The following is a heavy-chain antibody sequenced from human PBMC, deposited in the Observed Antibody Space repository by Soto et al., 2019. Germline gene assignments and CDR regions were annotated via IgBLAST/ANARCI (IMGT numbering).Heavy chain of an antibody. CDR2: IYYSGST. D-gene: IGHD3-10*01. Sequence: SETLSLTCTVSSASISSSSYTWGWIRQPPGKGLEWIGSIYYSGSTYYNPSLKSRVTISVDTSDNQFSLKLSSVTAADTAVYYCARQVIDGALAGAGSFDYWGQGTLVTVSS. J-gene: IGHJ4*02. V-gene: IGHV4-39*01. CDR1: SASISSSSYT. CDR3: ARQVIDGALAGAGSFDY.